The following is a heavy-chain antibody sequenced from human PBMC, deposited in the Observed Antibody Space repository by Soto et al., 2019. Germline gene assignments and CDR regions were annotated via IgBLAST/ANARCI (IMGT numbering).Heavy chain of an antibody. D-gene: IGHD4-17*01. V-gene: IGHV4-39*07. CDR2: IYYRRST. CDR1: GGSISSSSYY. CDR3: ARDPSLRGAANDAFYI. J-gene: IGHJ3*02. Sequence: SETLSLTCTVSGGSISSSSYYWGWIRQPPGKRQERIGSIYYRRSTNYNPSLKSRVTISVDTSKNQFSLKLSSVTAADTASYYCARDPSLRGAANDAFYIWGQWTMVTVS.